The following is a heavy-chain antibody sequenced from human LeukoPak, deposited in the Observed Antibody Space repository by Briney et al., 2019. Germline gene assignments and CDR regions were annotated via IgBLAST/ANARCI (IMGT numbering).Heavy chain of an antibody. V-gene: IGHV3-48*03. J-gene: IGHJ4*02. CDR3: ASRSGSYYFDY. CDR1: GFTFSSYE. Sequence: GGSLRLSCAASGFTFSSYEMNWVRQAPGKGLEWVSYISSSGSTIYYADSVKGRFTISRDTAKNSLYLQMNSLRAEDTAVYYCASRSGSYYFDYWGQGTLVTVSS. CDR2: ISSSGSTI. D-gene: IGHD1-26*01.